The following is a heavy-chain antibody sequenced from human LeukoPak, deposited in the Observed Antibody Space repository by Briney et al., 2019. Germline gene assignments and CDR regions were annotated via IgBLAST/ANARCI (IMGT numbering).Heavy chain of an antibody. D-gene: IGHD2-2*01. CDR2: ITGSGATT. CDR3: AKDIKSGYQLLYYFDY. J-gene: IGHJ4*02. CDR1: GFTFSSYA. V-gene: IGHV3-23*01. Sequence: GGSLRLSCAASGFTFSSYAMSWVRQAPGRGLEWVSSITGSGATTYYADSVKGRFTVSRDNSKNTLYLQMNSLRAEDTAVYYCAKDIKSGYQLLYYFDYWGQGTLVTVSS.